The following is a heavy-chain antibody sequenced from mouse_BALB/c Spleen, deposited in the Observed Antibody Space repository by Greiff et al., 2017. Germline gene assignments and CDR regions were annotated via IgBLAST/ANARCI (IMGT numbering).Heavy chain of an antibody. CDR2: ISSGGST. CDR3: ARGGDYDGGFAY. V-gene: IGHV5-6-5*01. Sequence: EVKLMESGGGLVKPGGSLKLSCAASGFTFSSYAMSWVRQTPEKRLEWVASISSGGSTYYPDSVKGRFTISRDNARNILYLQMSSLRSEDTAMYYGARGGDYDGGFAYWGQGTLVTVSA. D-gene: IGHD2-4*01. J-gene: IGHJ3*01. CDR1: GFTFSSYA.